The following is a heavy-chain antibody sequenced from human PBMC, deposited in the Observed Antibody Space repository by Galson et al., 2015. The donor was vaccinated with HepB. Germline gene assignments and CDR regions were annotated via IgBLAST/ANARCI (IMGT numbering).Heavy chain of an antibody. Sequence: SLRLSCAASGFTVSSNYMSWVRQAPGKGLEWVSVIYSGGSTYNADSVKGRFTISRDNSKNRLYLQMNSLRAEGTAVYYCARDSSGYFGSTRSGFDYWGQGTLVTVSS. V-gene: IGHV3-66*01. CDR1: GFTVSSNY. J-gene: IGHJ4*02. CDR2: IYSGGST. D-gene: IGHD3-22*01. CDR3: ARDSSGYFGSTRSGFDY.